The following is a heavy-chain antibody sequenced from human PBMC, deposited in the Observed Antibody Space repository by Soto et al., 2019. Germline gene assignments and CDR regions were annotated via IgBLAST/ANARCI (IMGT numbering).Heavy chain of an antibody. V-gene: IGHV4-31*03. CDR1: GGSISSGGYY. CDR2: IYYSGST. D-gene: IGHD3-10*01. CDR3: ARGGGYYYGSGSYYSVDY. J-gene: IGHJ4*02. Sequence: QVQLQESGPGLVKPSQTLSLTCTVSGGSISSGGYYWSWIRQHPGKGLEWIGYIYYSGSTYYNPSLKSRVTISLDTSKNQFSLKLSSVTAADTAVYYCARGGGYYYGSGSYYSVDYWGQGTLVTVSS.